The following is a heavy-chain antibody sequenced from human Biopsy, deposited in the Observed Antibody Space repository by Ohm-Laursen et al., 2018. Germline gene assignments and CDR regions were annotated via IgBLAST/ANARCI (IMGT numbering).Heavy chain of an antibody. CDR3: AKGRVGNSGSLDI. CDR2: INHRGFT. CDR1: GGSLSGYY. D-gene: IGHD1-1*01. J-gene: IGHJ3*02. V-gene: IGHV4-34*01. Sequence: SETLSLTCAVYGGSLSGYYWNWIRQSPGKGLEWTGEINHRGFTSNNPSLKSRVTISVDTSKNQFSLKLGSVTAADTAIYYCAKGRVGNSGSLDIWGHGTMVTVSS.